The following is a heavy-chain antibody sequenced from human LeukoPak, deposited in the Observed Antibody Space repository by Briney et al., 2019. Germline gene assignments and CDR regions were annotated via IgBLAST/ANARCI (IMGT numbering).Heavy chain of an antibody. J-gene: IGHJ4*02. CDR2: INPSSGGT. Sequence: ASVKVSCKASGYTFTTYGITWVRQAPGQGLEWMGWINPSSGGTNYAQKFQGRVTMTRDTSISTAYMELSRLRSDDTAVYYCAKAPVTSCRGAYCYPFDYWGQGTLVTVSS. CDR3: AKAPVTSCRGAYCYPFDY. CDR1: GYTFTTYG. V-gene: IGHV1-2*02. D-gene: IGHD2-21*01.